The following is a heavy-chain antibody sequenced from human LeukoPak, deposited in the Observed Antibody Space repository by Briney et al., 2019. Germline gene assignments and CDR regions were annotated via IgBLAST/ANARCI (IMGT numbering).Heavy chain of an antibody. Sequence: GASVKVSCKASGFTFTSSAVQWVRQARGQRLEWIGWIVVGSGNTNYAQKFQERVTITRDMSTSTAYMELSSLRAEDTAIYYCARSVPYGTTWYGRSDLWGQGTLVTVSS. D-gene: IGHD6-13*01. CDR1: GFTFTSSA. J-gene: IGHJ5*02. V-gene: IGHV1-58*01. CDR2: IVVGSGNT. CDR3: ARSVPYGTTWYGRSDL.